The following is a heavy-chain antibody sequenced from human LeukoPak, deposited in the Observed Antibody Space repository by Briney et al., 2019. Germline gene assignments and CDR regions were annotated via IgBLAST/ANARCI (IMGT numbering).Heavy chain of an antibody. CDR3: SKVAKGYYYYYYMVV. Sequence: PGRSLRLSCAASGFTFDDYAMGWVRQAPGKGLEWVSGISWNSGSIGYADSVKGRFTISRDNAKNYLYLQMNSLRAEDKALYYCSKVAKGYYYYYYMVVWGKGGTVAVAS. J-gene: IGHJ6*03. CDR1: GFTFDDYA. V-gene: IGHV3-9*01. CDR2: ISWNSGSI.